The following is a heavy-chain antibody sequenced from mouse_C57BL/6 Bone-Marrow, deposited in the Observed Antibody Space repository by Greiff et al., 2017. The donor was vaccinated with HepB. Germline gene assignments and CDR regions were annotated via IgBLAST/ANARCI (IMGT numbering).Heavy chain of an antibody. J-gene: IGHJ3*01. D-gene: IGHD2-4*01. CDR2: INPSNGGT. Sequence: QVQLQQSGTELVKPGASVKLSCKASGYTFTSYWMHWVKQRPGQGLEWIGNINPSNGGTNYNEKFKSKATLTVDKTSSSAYMQLSSLTSEDSAVYYCAVLEDYDWAWFAYWGQGTLVTVSA. CDR1: GYTFTSYW. CDR3: AVLEDYDWAWFAY. V-gene: IGHV1-53*01.